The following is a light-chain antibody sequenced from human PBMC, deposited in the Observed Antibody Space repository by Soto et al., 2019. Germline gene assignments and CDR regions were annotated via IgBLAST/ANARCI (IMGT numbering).Light chain of an antibody. CDR3: SSYTRKDTVV. Sequence: QSALTQPASVSGSPGQSITISCTGTSCDVGAYDHVSWYQQHPGKAPKLIIYDVSIRPSGVSNRFSGSKSGNTASLAVSGLQDEDEDDYYCSSYTRKDTVVFGGGTKLTVL. CDR2: DVS. V-gene: IGLV2-14*03. J-gene: IGLJ2*01. CDR1: SCDVGAYDH.